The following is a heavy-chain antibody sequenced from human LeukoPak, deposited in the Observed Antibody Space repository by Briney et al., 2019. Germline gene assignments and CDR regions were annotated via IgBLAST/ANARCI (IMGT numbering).Heavy chain of an antibody. V-gene: IGHV3-13*01. D-gene: IGHD3-10*01. J-gene: IGHJ4*02. CDR1: GFTFSDYD. CDR3: ARDPDSRGGDY. Sequence: PGGSLRLSCAASGFTFSDYDMHWVRQATGKGLEWVSAIGTAGDTYYTGSVKGRFTISRDNSKNTLYLQMNSLRAEDTAVYYCARDPDSRGGDYWGQGTLVTVSS. CDR2: IGTAGDT.